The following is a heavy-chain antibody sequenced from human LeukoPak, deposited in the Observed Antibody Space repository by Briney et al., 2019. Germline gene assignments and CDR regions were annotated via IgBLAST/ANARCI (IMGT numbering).Heavy chain of an antibody. J-gene: IGHJ4*02. D-gene: IGHD3-3*01. V-gene: IGHV3-21*01. CDR2: ISSSSSYI. CDR3: AGAVPLRFLEWLPRGTDKFDY. CDR1: GFTFSSYS. Sequence: GGSLRLSCAASGFTFSSYSMNWVRQAPGKGLEWVSSISSSSSYIYYADSVKGRFTISRDNAKNSLYLQMNSLRAEDTAVYYCAGAVPLRFLEWLPRGTDKFDYWGQGTLVTVSS.